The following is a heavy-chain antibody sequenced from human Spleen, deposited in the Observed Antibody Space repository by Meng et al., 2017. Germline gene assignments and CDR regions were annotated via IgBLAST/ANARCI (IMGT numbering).Heavy chain of an antibody. CDR3: ARDKVVGDTRFDP. D-gene: IGHD1-26*01. CDR2: ISGSGSST. J-gene: IGHJ5*02. CDR1: GFTFSSYG. V-gene: IGHV3-23*01. Sequence: GGSLRLSCAASGFTFSSYGMSWVRQAPGKGLEWVSDISGSGSSTYYADSVKGRFTISRDNAKNSVYLQMNSLRAEDTAVYYCARDKVVGDTRFDPWGQGTLVTVSS.